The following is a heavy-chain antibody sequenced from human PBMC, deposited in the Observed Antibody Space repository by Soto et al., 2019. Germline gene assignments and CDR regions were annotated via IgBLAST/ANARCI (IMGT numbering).Heavy chain of an antibody. J-gene: IGHJ4*02. CDR3: VRGDNWNDELSDY. CDR2: IWSDGNNR. D-gene: IGHD1-1*01. Sequence: QVQLVESRGGMVQPGRSLRLSCAASGFMFSNHGMHWVRQAPGKGLEWVAVIWSDGNNRYYADSVKGRFTISRDNSKNTVYLQMNSQRAEDTAVYYCVRGDNWNDELSDYWGQGTLVTVSS. V-gene: IGHV3-33*01. CDR1: GFMFSNHG.